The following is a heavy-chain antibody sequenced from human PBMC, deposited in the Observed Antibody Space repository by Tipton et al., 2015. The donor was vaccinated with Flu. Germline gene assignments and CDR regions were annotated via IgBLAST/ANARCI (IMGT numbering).Heavy chain of an antibody. CDR2: IYTNGDT. CDR1: GGSIGSGTHY. V-gene: IGHV4-61*02. CDR3: ARRDYSNYVSEPRNWFDP. D-gene: IGHD4-11*01. J-gene: IGHJ5*02. Sequence: LRLSCSVSGGSIGSGTHYWSWVRQPAGKGLEWIGRIYTNGDTYYNPSLKSRVTISVDSSKNQFSLKLTSVTAADTAVYYCARRDYSNYVSEPRNWFDPWGRGTLVTVSS.